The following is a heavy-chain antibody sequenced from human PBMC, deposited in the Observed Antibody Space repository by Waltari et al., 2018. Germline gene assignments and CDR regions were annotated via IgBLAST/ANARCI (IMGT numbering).Heavy chain of an antibody. D-gene: IGHD2-15*01. J-gene: IGHJ4*02. CDR3: AIDRWYFDS. Sequence: EVQLVESGGGLVQPGRSLTLSCTASGFIFRDHAVSWVRQAPGRGVEWVGLIKSKAYGATTENAASVKGRFIISRDDSKSIAYLQMDSLKTEDTAVYYCAIDRWYFDSWGQGTLVTVSS. V-gene: IGHV3-49*04. CDR1: GFIFRDHA. CDR2: IKSKAYGATT.